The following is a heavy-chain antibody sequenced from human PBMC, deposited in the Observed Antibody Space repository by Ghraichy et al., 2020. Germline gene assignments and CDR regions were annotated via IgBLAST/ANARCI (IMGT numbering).Heavy chain of an antibody. J-gene: IGHJ4*02. Sequence: GGSLRLSCAGSGFTFSSYEMNWVRQAPGKGLEWVSYIRGTTSATYYADSVKGRFTMSRDNAKSSLYLQMNSLRVEDTAVYYCARDEADGGIDFWGRGTLVTVSS. CDR2: IRGTTSAT. D-gene: IGHD3-16*01. V-gene: IGHV3-48*03. CDR3: ARDEADGGIDF. CDR1: GFTFSSYE.